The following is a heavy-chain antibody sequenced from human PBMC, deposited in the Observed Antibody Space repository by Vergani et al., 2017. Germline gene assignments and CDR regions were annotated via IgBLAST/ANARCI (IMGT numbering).Heavy chain of an antibody. V-gene: IGHV1-3*01. CDR1: GYTFTSYA. J-gene: IGHJ3*02. Sequence: QVQLVQSGAEVKKPGASVKVSCKASGYTFTSYAMHWVRQAPGQRLEWMGWINAGNGNTKYSQKLQGRVTITRDTSASTAYMELSSLRSEDTAVYYCARLQSIVGATTDAFDIWGQGTMVTVSS. CDR2: INAGNGNT. CDR3: ARLQSIVGATTDAFDI. D-gene: IGHD1-26*01.